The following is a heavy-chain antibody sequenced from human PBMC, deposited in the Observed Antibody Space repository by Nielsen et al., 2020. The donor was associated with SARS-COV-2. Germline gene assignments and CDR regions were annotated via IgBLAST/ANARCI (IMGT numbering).Heavy chain of an antibody. Sequence: WIRQPPGKGLEWVAFIRSKVNGGTTEYAASVKDRFTISRDDSKRIAYLQMSNLKTEDTAVYYCARDPHGFDPYYYYYYIMDVWGQGTTVTVSS. CDR3: ARDPHGFDPYYYYYYIMDV. D-gene: IGHD5-12*01. CDR2: IRSKVNGGTT. V-gene: IGHV3-49*02. J-gene: IGHJ6*02.